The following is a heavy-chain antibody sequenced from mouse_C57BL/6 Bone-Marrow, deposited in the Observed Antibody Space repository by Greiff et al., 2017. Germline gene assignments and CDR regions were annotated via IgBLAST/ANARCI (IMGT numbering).Heavy chain of an antibody. CDR1: GFTFSDYG. CDR2: ISNLAYSI. CDR3: ARQYYGSSSAMDY. D-gene: IGHD1-1*01. J-gene: IGHJ4*01. Sequence: EVMLVESGGGLVQPGGSLKLSCAASGFTFSDYGMAWVRQAPRKGPEWVAFISNLAYSIYYADTVTGRFTISRENAKNTLYLEMSSLRSEDAAMYYCARQYYGSSSAMDYWGQGTSVTVSS. V-gene: IGHV5-15*01.